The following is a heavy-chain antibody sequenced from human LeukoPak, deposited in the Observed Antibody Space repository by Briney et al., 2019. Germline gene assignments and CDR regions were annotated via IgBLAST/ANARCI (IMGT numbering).Heavy chain of an antibody. J-gene: IGHJ4*02. Sequence: ASVKVSCKASGYTFTSYYMHWVRQAPGQGLEWMGMINPSGGTTSYAQKFQDRVTMTSDTSTRTVYMELSSLRSDDTAVFYCGKDRGYVKEIDYWGQGTLVTVSS. CDR3: GKDRGYVKEIDY. V-gene: IGHV1-46*01. CDR2: INPSGGTT. D-gene: IGHD6-25*01. CDR1: GYTFTSYY.